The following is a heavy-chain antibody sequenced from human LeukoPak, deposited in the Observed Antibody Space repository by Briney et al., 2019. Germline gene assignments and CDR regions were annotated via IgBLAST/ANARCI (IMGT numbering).Heavy chain of an antibody. CDR1: GMTWIPYA. CDR2: IYTSGST. J-gene: IGHJ6*03. Sequence: SGPTLMMSCAALGFTFSSSGMTWIPYAWGWIRQSAGKVLEWVGRIYTSGSTNYNPSLKSRVTMSEDTSKNPLYLKLSSVTAADTAVYYCARDKGYCHHKGVWGKGTTVTVSS. V-gene: IGHV4-4*07. CDR3: ARDKGYCHHKGV.